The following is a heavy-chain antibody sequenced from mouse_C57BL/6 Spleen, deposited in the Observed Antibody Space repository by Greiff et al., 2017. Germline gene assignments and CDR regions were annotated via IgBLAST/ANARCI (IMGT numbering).Heavy chain of an antibody. Sequence: QVQLQQSGAELARPGASVKMSCKASGYTFTSYTMHWVKQRPGQGLEWIGYINPSSGYTKYNQKFKDKATLTADKSSSTAYMQLSSLTSEDSAVYYCARGVDYGWYFDVWGTGTTVTVSS. CDR2: INPSSGYT. D-gene: IGHD2-4*01. CDR3: ARGVDYGWYFDV. J-gene: IGHJ1*03. CDR1: GYTFTSYT. V-gene: IGHV1-4*01.